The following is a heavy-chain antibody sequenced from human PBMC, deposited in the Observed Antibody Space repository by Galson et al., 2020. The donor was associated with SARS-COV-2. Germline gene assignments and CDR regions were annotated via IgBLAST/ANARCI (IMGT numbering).Heavy chain of an antibody. CDR3: ANELRGSHDY. CDR1: GFAFSTYA. D-gene: IGHD1-26*01. CDR2: ISSDGTNK. Sequence: GGSLRLSCAASGFAFSTYAMHWVRQAPGKGLEWVAVISSDGTNKYYADSVQGRFTISRDNSKNTLFLQMNSLRAEDTAVYYCANELRGSHDYWGQGTLVTVSS. J-gene: IGHJ4*02. V-gene: IGHV3-30*04.